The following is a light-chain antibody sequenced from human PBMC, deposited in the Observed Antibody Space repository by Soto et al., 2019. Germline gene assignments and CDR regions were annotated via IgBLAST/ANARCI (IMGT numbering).Light chain of an antibody. J-gene: IGKJ5*01. V-gene: IGKV3D-20*01. CDR1: QTVRSDY. CDR3: QQYGSLPMST. Sequence: EVVLTQSPATLSLSPWERATLSCGASQTVRSDYVAWYHQAPGLAPRLLIHYASHRAPGIPDRFRGSGSGTDFTLTISGLEPEDSGMYYCQQYGSLPMSTFGQGTRLEIK. CDR2: YAS.